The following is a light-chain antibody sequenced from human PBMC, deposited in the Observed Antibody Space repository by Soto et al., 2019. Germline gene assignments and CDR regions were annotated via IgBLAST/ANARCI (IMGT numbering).Light chain of an antibody. CDR2: DAS. Sequence: EIVLTQSPATLSLSPGERATLSCGASQSLRSNLAWYQQKPGQAPRLLIYDASIRATGIPDRFSGSGSGRDFTLTISGLEPEDFAVYYCQQYGSSPLISFGQGTRLEIK. V-gene: IGKV3D-20*01. CDR3: QQYGSSPLIS. J-gene: IGKJ5*01. CDR1: QSLRSN.